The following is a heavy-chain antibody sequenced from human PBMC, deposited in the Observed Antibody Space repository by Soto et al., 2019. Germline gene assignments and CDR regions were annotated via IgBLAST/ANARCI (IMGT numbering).Heavy chain of an antibody. CDR2: IGGGGRLI. CDR1: GFTFSSFS. D-gene: IGHD6-19*01. J-gene: IGHJ4*02. V-gene: IGHV3-48*02. Sequence: EVQLVESGGGLVQRGGSLRLSCAAAGFTFSSFSMNWVRQAPGRGLEWISYIGGGGRLISYADSVKGRFAISRDNAQNSLYLQMDSLRDEDTAVYYCARDLGWAFDCWGQGILVTVSS. CDR3: ARDLGWAFDC.